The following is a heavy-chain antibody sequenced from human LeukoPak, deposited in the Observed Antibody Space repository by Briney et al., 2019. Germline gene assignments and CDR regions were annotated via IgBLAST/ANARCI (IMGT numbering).Heavy chain of an antibody. J-gene: IGHJ4*02. CDR2: INRSGST. CDR1: GGSLSYYY. CDR3: ARGGFYCGDDCYVDY. V-gene: IGHV4-34*01. Sequence: PSETLSLTCAVYGGSLSYYYWSWIRRPPEKGLEWIGEINRSGSTNYNPSLKSRVSISVDTSKNQFSLKLSSVTAADTAVYYCARGGFYCGDDCYVDYWGQGTLVTVSS. D-gene: IGHD2-21*02.